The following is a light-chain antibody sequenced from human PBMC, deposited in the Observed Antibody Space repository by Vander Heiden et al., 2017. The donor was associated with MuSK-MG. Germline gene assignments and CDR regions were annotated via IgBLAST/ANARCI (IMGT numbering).Light chain of an antibody. V-gene: IGLV1-40*01. CDR3: QSYDSSLSGVV. CDR1: TSNIGAGYD. J-gene: IGLJ2*01. CDR2: GNS. Sequence: QSARTQRPPVSGSPGQGATMSSTGSTSNIGAGYDVHWYSRLPGTAPKLLIHGNSHRPSGVPDRFSGSKSGTSASLAITGLQAEDEAEYYCQSYDSSLSGVVFGGGTKLTVL.